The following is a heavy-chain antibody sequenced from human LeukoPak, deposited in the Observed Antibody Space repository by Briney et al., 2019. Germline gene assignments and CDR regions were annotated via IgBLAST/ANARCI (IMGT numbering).Heavy chain of an antibody. J-gene: IGHJ5*01. D-gene: IGHD2-15*01. Sequence: PGGSLRLSCAVSGFTFSNYCMNWVRQAPGKGLEWVAHMKQDGSEKYYVDSVKGRFTISRDNAKNALYLQMNSLRDEDTAVYYCEGGQGWQFDFWGQGTLVTVSS. CDR3: EGGQGWQFDF. V-gene: IGHV3-7*05. CDR2: MKQDGSEK. CDR1: GFTFSNYC.